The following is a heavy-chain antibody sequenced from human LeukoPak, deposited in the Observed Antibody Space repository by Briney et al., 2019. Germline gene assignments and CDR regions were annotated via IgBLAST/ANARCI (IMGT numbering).Heavy chain of an antibody. Sequence: GGSLRLSCAAPGFSFSNHWMHWVRHVPGKGRVWVSRINSDGSSTTYADSVKGRFTVSRDNAKNTLYLQMNSLRDEDTAVYYCTRDVSQSSSWYGEFDYWGQGTQVTVSS. D-gene: IGHD6-13*01. CDR2: INSDGSST. V-gene: IGHV3-74*03. CDR3: TRDVSQSSSWYGEFDY. CDR1: GFSFSNHW. J-gene: IGHJ4*02.